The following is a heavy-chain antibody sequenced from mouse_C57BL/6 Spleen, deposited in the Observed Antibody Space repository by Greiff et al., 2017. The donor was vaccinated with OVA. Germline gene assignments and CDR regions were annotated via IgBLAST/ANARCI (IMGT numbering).Heavy chain of an antibody. J-gene: IGHJ4*01. V-gene: IGHV3-6*01. CDR2: ISYDGSN. CDR3: ARDQSNDAMDY. Sequence: EVQLQQSGPGLVKPSQSLSLTCSVTGYSITSGYYWNWIRQFPGNKLEWMGYISYDGSNNYNPSLKNRISITRDTSKNQFFLKLNSVTTEDTATYYCARDQSNDAMDYWGQGTSVTVSS. D-gene: IGHD2-5*01. CDR1: GYSITSGYY.